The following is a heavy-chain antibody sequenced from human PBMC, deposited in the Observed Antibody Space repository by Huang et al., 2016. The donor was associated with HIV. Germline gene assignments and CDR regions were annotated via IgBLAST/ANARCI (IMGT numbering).Heavy chain of an antibody. CDR3: ARRYNSRRDY. D-gene: IGHD3-22*01. J-gene: IGHJ4*02. Sequence: QVQLEQWGAGLLKASETLSITCAVYGGSFSGYYWNWLRQAPGKGLEWVGEINHSGNTNYNPSLKSRVNMSVETSKSQFSLYLTSLSAADTGTYFCARRYNSRRDYWGRGTLVTVHS. CDR2: INHSGNT. CDR1: GGSFSGYY. V-gene: IGHV4-34*02.